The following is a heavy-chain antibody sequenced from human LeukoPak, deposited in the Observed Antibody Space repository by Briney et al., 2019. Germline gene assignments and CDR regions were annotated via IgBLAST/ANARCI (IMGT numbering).Heavy chain of an antibody. J-gene: IGHJ4*02. CDR3: ARPLYSSSWTFDY. D-gene: IGHD6-13*01. V-gene: IGHV4-39*01. Sequence: SETLSLTCTVSGGSISSSSYYWGWIRLPPGKGLEWIGSIYYSGSTYYNPSLKSRVTISVDTSKNQFSLKLSSVTAADTAVYYCARPLYSSSWTFDYWGQGTLVTVSS. CDR2: IYYSGST. CDR1: GGSISSSSYY.